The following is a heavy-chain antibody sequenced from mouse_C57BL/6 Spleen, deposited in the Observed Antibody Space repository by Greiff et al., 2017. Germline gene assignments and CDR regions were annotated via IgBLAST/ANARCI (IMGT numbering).Heavy chain of an antibody. D-gene: IGHD1-1*01. CDR2: FHPYNDDT. Sequence: QVQLQQSGAELVKPGASVKMSCKASGYTFTTYPIEWMKQSPGKSLEWIGNFHPYNDDTKYNEKFKGKATLTVEKSSSTAYLELSRLTSDDSAVYYCARRRCSSYYFDYWGQGTTLTVSS. CDR3: ARRRCSSYYFDY. CDR1: GYTFTTYP. J-gene: IGHJ2*01. V-gene: IGHV1-47*01.